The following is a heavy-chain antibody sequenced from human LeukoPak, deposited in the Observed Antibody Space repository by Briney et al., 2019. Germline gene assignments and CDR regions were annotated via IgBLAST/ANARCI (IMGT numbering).Heavy chain of an antibody. CDR1: GGSISSGGYY. D-gene: IGHD3-10*02. CDR2: IYYSGST. Sequence: SETLSLTCTVSGGSISSGGYYWSWIRQHPGKGLEWIGYIYYSGSTYYNPSLKSRVTISVDTSKNQFSLKLSSVTAADTAVYYCAREITMSVVRYMDVWGKGTTVTVSS. CDR3: AREITMSVVRYMDV. J-gene: IGHJ6*03. V-gene: IGHV4-31*03.